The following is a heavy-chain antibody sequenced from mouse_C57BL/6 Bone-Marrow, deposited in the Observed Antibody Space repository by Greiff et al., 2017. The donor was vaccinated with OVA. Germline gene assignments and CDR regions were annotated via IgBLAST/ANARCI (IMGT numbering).Heavy chain of an antibody. V-gene: IGHV1-80*01. D-gene: IGHD1-1*01. CDR1: GYAFSSYW. CDR3: ARSRITTVVALDY. J-gene: IGHJ2*01. Sequence: QVQLQQSGAELVKPGASVKISCKASGYAFSSYWMNWVKQRPGKGLEWIGQIYPGDGDTNSNGKFKGKATLTADKSSSTAYMQLSSLTSEDSAVYFCARSRITTVVALDYWGQGTTLTVSS. CDR2: IYPGDGDT.